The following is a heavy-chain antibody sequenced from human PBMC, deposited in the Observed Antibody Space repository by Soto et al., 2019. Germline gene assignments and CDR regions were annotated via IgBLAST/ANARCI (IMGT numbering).Heavy chain of an antibody. CDR2: IYNSGST. J-gene: IGHJ4*02. Sequence: SETLSLTCTVSGGSISSYYWSWIRQPPGKWLQWIGYIYNSGSTNYNPSLKSRVTISLDTSKNQFSLKLSSVTAADTAVYYCARYGDGYTCFDFWGQGTLVSVSS. V-gene: IGHV4-59*13. CDR1: GGSISSYY. CDR3: ARYGDGYTCFDF. D-gene: IGHD5-12*01.